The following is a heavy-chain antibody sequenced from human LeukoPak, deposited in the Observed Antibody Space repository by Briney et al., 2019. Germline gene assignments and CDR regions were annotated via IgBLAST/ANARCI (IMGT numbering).Heavy chain of an antibody. J-gene: IGHJ4*02. Sequence: GGSLRLSCAASGFTVSSNCMSWVRQAPGKGLEWVSVIYNAGTTYYADSVKGRFTISRDNSRNTLYLQMNSLRAEDTAVYYCAKAWALTYLGGVDSWGQGTLVTVSS. CDR1: GFTVSSNC. CDR2: IYNAGTT. CDR3: AKAWALTYLGGVDS. D-gene: IGHD2-21*02. V-gene: IGHV3-53*01.